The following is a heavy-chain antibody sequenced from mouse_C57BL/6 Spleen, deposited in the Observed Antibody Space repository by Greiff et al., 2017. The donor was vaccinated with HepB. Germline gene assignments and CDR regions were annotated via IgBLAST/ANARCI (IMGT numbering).Heavy chain of an antibody. CDR1: GFTFSDFY. J-gene: IGHJ4*01. CDR3: ARDGAMMVTTRYYAMDY. V-gene: IGHV7-1*01. D-gene: IGHD2-3*01. CDR2: SRNKANDYTT. Sequence: EVKLMESGGGLVQSGRSLRLSCATSGFTFSDFYMEWVRQAPGKGLEWIAASRNKANDYTTESSASVKGRFIVSRDTSQSILYLQMNALRAEDTAIYYCARDGAMMVTTRYYAMDYWGQGTSVTVSS.